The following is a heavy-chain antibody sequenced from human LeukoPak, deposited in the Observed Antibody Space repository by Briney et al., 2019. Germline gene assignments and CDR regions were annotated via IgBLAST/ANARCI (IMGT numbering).Heavy chain of an antibody. CDR2: INGDGSTI. D-gene: IGHD1-26*01. J-gene: IGHJ2*01. CDR3: ARDTKGRVGATINWYFDL. Sequence: PGGSLSLSCEVSGFTFNGHWMQWVRQPPGEGLVWVSLINGDGSTISYADSVKGRFTISRDNAKNSLYLQMNGLRAEDTAVYYCARDTKGRVGATINWYFDLWGRGTLVTVSS. CDR1: GFTFNGHW. V-gene: IGHV3-74*01.